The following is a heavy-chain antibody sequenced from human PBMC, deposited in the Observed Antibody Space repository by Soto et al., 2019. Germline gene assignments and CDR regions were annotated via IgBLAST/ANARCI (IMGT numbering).Heavy chain of an antibody. Sequence: EVQLLESGGGLLQSGGSLRLSCAASGFTFKNYVMSWVRQAPGKGLEWVSGIIGSAITTYYADSVKGRFIISRDNSKNTLYLQMNSLRADDTAVYYCAKDRGGETSDYGMDVWGQGTTVTVSS. CDR2: IIGSAITT. D-gene: IGHD3-10*01. V-gene: IGHV3-23*01. CDR1: GFTFKNYV. J-gene: IGHJ6*02. CDR3: AKDRGGETSDYGMDV.